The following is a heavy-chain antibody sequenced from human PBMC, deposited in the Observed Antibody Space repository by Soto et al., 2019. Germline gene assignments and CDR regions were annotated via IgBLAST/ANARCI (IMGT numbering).Heavy chain of an antibody. CDR1: GFTFSSYA. J-gene: IGHJ3*02. CDR3: ARDLEVNYDFWSGPLWAFDI. CDR2: ISYDGSNK. V-gene: IGHV3-30-3*01. D-gene: IGHD3-3*01. Sequence: QVQLVESGGGVVQPGRSLRLSCAASGFTFSSYAMHWVRQAPGKGLEWVAVISYDGSNKYYADSVKGRFTISRDNSKNTLYLQMNSLRAEDTAVYYCARDLEVNYDFWSGPLWAFDIWGQGTMVTVSS.